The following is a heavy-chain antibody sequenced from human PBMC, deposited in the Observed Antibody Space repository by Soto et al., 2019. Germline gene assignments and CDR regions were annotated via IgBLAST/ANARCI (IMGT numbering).Heavy chain of an antibody. V-gene: IGHV3-74*01. CDR3: FSLQLVVVAASILSYYYYGMDV. J-gene: IGHJ6*02. CDR2: INNDGSIT. CDR1: GFTFSSYW. Sequence: EVQLVESGGGLVQPGGSLRLSCAASGFTFSSYWMHWVRQAPGKGLVWVSRINNDGSITTYADSVKGRFTISRDNSKNTPALQMNSMRGSETAVFYCFSLQLVVVAASILSYYYYGMDVWGQGNTVTVSS. D-gene: IGHD2-2*02.